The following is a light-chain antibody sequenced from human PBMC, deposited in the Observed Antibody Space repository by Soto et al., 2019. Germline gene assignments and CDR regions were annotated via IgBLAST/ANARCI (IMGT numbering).Light chain of an antibody. J-gene: IGKJ3*01. V-gene: IGKV1-27*01. Sequence: DIQMTQSPSSLSASVGDRVTITCRASQGISNYLAWYQQKPGKVPSLLIYAASTLQSGVPSRFSGGGSGTDFKLTISSLQPEDVATYYCQKYDSVPFTFGPGTKVDFK. CDR2: AAS. CDR1: QGISNY. CDR3: QKYDSVPFT.